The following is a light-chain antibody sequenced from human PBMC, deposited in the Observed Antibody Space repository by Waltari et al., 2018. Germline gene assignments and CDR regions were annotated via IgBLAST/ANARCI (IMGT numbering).Light chain of an antibody. V-gene: IGKV1-33*01. CDR2: DAS. CDR3: QQYDNLPV. J-gene: IGKJ3*01. CDR1: QDISNY. Sequence: DIQMTQSPSSLSASVGDRVTITCQASQDISNYLNWYPQKPGKAPKLLIYDASNLEKGVPSRFSGSGSGTDFTFTISSLQPEDIATYYCQQYDNLPVFGPGTKVDIK.